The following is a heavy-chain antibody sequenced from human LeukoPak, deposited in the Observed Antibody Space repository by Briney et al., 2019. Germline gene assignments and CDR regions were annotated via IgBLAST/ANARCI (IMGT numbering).Heavy chain of an antibody. CDR1: RDAISSSSYY. CDR3: ARQPPGYCSSTSCSHFDY. V-gene: IGHV4-39*01. D-gene: IGHD2-2*01. J-gene: IGHJ4*02. CDR2: IYYSGST. Sequence: PSETLSLTCTVSRDAISSSSYYWGWIRQPPGKGLEWIGGIYYSGSTYYNPSLKSRVTIYVDTSKNQFSLKLSSVTAADTAVYYCARQPPGYCSSTSCSHFDYWGQGTLVTVSS.